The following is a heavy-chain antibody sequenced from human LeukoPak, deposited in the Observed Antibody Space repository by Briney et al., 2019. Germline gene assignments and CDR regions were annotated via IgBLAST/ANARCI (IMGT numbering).Heavy chain of an antibody. CDR2: ISSGSSYI. CDR3: ARDVHSSSSDFDY. CDR1: GFTFSSYS. Sequence: GGSLRLSCAASGFTFSSYSMNWVRQAPGKGLEWVSSISSGSSYIYYADSVKGRFTISRDNAKNSLYLQMNSLRAEDTAVYYCARDVHSSSSDFDYWGQGTLVTVSS. V-gene: IGHV3-21*01. J-gene: IGHJ4*02. D-gene: IGHD6-6*01.